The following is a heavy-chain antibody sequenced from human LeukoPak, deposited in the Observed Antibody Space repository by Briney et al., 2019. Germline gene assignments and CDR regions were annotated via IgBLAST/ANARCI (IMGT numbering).Heavy chain of an antibody. CDR2: ISSSSSYI. CDR1: GFTLSSYS. D-gene: IGHD3-22*01. J-gene: IGHJ4*02. CDR3: ARDRMSSYYDSSGYQYYFDY. Sequence: DPGGSLRLSCAASGFTLSSYSMNWVRQAPGKGLEWVSSISSSSSYIYYADSVKGRFTISRDNAKNSLYLQMNSLRAEDTAVYYCARDRMSSYYDSSGYQYYFDYWGQGTLVTVSS. V-gene: IGHV3-21*01.